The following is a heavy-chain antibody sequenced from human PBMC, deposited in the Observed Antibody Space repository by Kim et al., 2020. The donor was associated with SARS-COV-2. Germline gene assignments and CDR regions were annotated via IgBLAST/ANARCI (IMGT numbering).Heavy chain of an antibody. Sequence: ASVKVSCKASGYTFTSYDMNWVRQATGQGLEWMGWMNPNSGNTGYAQKFQGRVTMTRNTSISTAYMELSSLRSEDTAVYYCARRCSSTSCFLRYYYYGMDVWGQGTTVTVSS. V-gene: IGHV1-8*01. CDR2: MNPNSGNT. J-gene: IGHJ6*02. CDR3: ARRCSSTSCFLRYYYYGMDV. D-gene: IGHD2-2*01. CDR1: GYTFTSYD.